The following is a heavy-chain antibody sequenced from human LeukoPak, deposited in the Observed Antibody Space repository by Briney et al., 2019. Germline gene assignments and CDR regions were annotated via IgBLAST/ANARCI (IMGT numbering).Heavy chain of an antibody. D-gene: IGHD6-19*01. Sequence: ASVKVSCKASGYTFTDYYIHWVRQAPGQGLEWMGWINPNSCGTNYAQNFQGRVTMTRDTSISTAYMEVSRLRSDDTAVYYCAREMGSYSSGWYPDYWGQGTLVTVSS. J-gene: IGHJ4*02. CDR3: AREMGSYSSGWYPDY. CDR2: INPNSCGT. V-gene: IGHV1-2*02. CDR1: GYTFTDYY.